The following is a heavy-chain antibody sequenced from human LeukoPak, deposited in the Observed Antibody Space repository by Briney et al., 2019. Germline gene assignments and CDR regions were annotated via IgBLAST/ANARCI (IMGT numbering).Heavy chain of an antibody. D-gene: IGHD3/OR15-3a*01. CDR3: ARGTLLGMDV. CDR2: VSYDGNKK. CDR1: GFTFDSYA. J-gene: IGHJ6*02. Sequence: GGSLRLSCAASGFTFDSYAMHWVRQAPGKGLEWVAVVSYDGNKKYHAESVKGRFTISRDNSNNTVYLQMSSLRLEDTAVCYCARGTLLGMDVWGHGTTVTVSS. V-gene: IGHV3-30-3*01.